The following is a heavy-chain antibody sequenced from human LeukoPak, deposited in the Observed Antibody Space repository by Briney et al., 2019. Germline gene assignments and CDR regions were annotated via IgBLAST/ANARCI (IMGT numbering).Heavy chain of an antibody. D-gene: IGHD3-22*01. V-gene: IGHV1-24*01. CDR1: GYMFTELS. CDR2: FDPEDDEK. CDR3: AAELSSGYFDY. Sequence: ASVKVSCKVSGYMFTELSMHWVRQAPGKGLEWRGGFDPEDDEKMYAQKFQGRVPMTEDTSTDTAYMELSSLRSEDTAVYYCAAELSSGYFDYWGQGTLVTVSS. J-gene: IGHJ4*02.